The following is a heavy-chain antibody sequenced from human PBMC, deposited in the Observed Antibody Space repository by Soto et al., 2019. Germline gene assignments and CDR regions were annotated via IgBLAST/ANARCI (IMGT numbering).Heavy chain of an antibody. CDR3: ARVLAAAGSWLPNY. CDR1: DGSISGYY. J-gene: IGHJ4*01. CDR2: IDYSGRT. V-gene: IGHV4-59*01. D-gene: IGHD6-13*01. Sequence: ETPALTVTVPDGSISGYYWSWIRPPPGKGRGWLGFIDYSGRTSYNPSLMSRVTISVETAKNQSSLKLSSVTAADTAVYYCARVLAAAGSWLPNYWGQGTLVTVPS.